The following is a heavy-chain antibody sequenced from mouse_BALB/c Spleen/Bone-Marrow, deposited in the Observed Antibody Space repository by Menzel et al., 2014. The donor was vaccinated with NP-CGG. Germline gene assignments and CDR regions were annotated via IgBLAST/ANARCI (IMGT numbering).Heavy chain of an antibody. V-gene: IGHV2-6-7*01. CDR2: VWGDGST. J-gene: IGHJ4*01. CDR3: AREPHYYAMDY. CDR1: GFSLTGYG. Sequence: VKLMESGPGLVAPSQSLSITCTVSGFSLTGYGVNWVRPPPGKGLEWLGMVWGDGSTDYNSALKSRLSISKDNSKSQVFLKMNSLQTDDTARYYCAREPHYYAMDYWGQGTSVTVSS.